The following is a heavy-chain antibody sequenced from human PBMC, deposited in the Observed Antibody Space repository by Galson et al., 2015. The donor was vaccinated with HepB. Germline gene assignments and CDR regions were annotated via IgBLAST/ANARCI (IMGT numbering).Heavy chain of an antibody. D-gene: IGHD1-26*01. V-gene: IGHV3-23*01. Sequence: SLRLSCAASGFTFSTYGMSWVRQAPGKGLEWVSAISGSGGSRNYADSAKGRFTISRDNSKNTVYLQMNSLRAEDTAVYYCAKVSGSYFLEYWGQGTLVTVSS. CDR2: ISGSGGSR. CDR3: AKVSGSYFLEY. J-gene: IGHJ4*02. CDR1: GFTFSTYG.